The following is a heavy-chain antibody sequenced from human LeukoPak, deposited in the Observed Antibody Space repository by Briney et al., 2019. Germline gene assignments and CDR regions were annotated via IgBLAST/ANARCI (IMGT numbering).Heavy chain of an antibody. D-gene: IGHD6-19*01. V-gene: IGHV3-30*02. CDR1: GFTFSTYG. J-gene: IGHJ4*02. CDR2: IRYDGSHK. CDR3: AKGGVAVAGTLDY. Sequence: GGSLRLSCAASGFTFSTYGMHWVRQAPGKGLEWVAFIRYDGSHKYYTDSVRGRFTISRDNSKNTLYLQMNSLRAEDTAVYYCAKGGVAVAGTLDYWGQGTLVTVSS.